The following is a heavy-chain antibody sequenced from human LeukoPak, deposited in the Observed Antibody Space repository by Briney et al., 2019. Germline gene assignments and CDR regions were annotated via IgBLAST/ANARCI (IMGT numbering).Heavy chain of an antibody. V-gene: IGHV3-48*03. J-gene: IGHJ4*02. CDR2: ISSSGSTI. CDR1: RFTFSSYE. CDR3: AREGQQLFDY. D-gene: IGHD6-13*01. Sequence: QPGGSLRLSCAASRFTFSSYEMNWVRQAPGKGLEWVSYISSSGSTIYYADSVKGRFTISRDNAKNSLYLQMNSLRAEDTAVYYCAREGQQLFDYWGQGTLVTVSS.